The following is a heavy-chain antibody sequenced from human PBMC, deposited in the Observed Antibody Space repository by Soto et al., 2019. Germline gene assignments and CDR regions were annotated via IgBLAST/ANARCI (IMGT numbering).Heavy chain of an antibody. CDR1: GYSFKSYW. CDR3: ARLSSAKRYCYCVMDG. Sequence: GESLKISCKGSGYSFKSYWISWVRQMPGKRLEWTGRVDPGDSYTNYSPSFQGHVTISADKPISTAYLQWSSLTASDTALYYCARLSSAKRYCYCVMDGWGRVTTVTFSS. V-gene: IGHV5-10-1*01. CDR2: VDPGDSYT. D-gene: IGHD6-25*01. J-gene: IGHJ6*02.